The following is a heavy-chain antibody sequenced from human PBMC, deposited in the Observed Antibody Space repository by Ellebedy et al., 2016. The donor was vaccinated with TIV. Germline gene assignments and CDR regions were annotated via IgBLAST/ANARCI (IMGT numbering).Heavy chain of an antibody. CDR2: ISHTGSRT. D-gene: IGHD3-22*01. CDR1: GFTFNNYA. V-gene: IGHV3-23*01. CDR3: AKGRGWGPDTSAPRYYFDY. J-gene: IGHJ4*02. Sequence: GESLKISCAASGFTFNNYAMSWVRQAPGKGLEWVSTISHTGSRTYYANSVEGRFIISRDNSKRTLYLQMNSLRAEDTAVYYCAKGRGWGPDTSAPRYYFDYWGLGTLVTVSS.